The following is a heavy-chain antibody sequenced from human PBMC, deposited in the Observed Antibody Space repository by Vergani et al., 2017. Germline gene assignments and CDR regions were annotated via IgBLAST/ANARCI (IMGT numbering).Heavy chain of an antibody. CDR1: GFTFSDYY. CDR3: ARGYCSSTSCYNYYYYGMDV. D-gene: IGHD2-2*02. J-gene: IGHJ6*02. Sequence: VQLLESGGGLVKPGGSLRLSCAASGFTFSDYYMSWIRQAPGKGLEWVSYISSSGSTIYYADSVKGRFTISRDNAKNSLYLQMNSLRAEDTAVYYCARGYCSSTSCYNYYYYGMDVWGQGTTVTVSS. V-gene: IGHV3-11*04. CDR2: ISSSGSTI.